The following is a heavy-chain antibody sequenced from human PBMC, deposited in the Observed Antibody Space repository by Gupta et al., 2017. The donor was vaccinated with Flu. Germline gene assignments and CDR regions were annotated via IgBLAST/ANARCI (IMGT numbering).Heavy chain of an antibody. J-gene: IGHJ4*02. CDR2: INKDGSTK. CDR3: ARNRGWEQFDY. Sequence: EVQLVESGGGLVQPGGSLRLSCAASGFTFSASSRNWVRQAPGKGLEGVDNINKDGSTKNYEDSLKGRFTVARDNAKNSLYLQMDSRRAEDTADYFCARNRGWEQFDYWGQGTLVTVSS. V-gene: IGHV3-7*01. CDR1: GFTFSASS. D-gene: IGHD5-24*01.